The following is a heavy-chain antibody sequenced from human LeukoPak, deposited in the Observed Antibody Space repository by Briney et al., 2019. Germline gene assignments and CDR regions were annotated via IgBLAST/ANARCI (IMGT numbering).Heavy chain of an antibody. Sequence: AETLSLICAIYGGSFRKYYWGWIRQPRGKGLEWIGEVDLSVDTNYNPSLQSRVTMSVDMSKNQFSLKLISVAAADTAVYYCARSYCSGSVCYHYYYYKDVWGEGTTVTVSS. CDR1: GGSFRKYY. V-gene: IGHV4-34*01. J-gene: IGHJ6*03. CDR3: ARSYCSGSVCYHYYYYKDV. CDR2: VDLSVDT. D-gene: IGHD2-8*02.